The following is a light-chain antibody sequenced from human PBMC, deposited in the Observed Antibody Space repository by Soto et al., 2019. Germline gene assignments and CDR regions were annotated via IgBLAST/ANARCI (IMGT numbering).Light chain of an antibody. Sequence: QSALTQPASVSGSPGQSITISCTGTSSDVGTDNYVSWYQQQPGKAPKLMIYDVSNRPSGVSNRFSGSKSGNTASLTISGLQDEDEADYYCSSYTSNNNMVFGVGTQLTVL. CDR1: SSDVGTDNY. J-gene: IGLJ7*01. CDR3: SSYTSNNNMV. V-gene: IGLV2-14*03. CDR2: DVS.